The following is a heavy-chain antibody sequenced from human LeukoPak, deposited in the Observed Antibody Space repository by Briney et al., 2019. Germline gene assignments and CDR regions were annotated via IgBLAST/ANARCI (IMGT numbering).Heavy chain of an antibody. J-gene: IGHJ4*02. Sequence: ASVKVSCKDSGYTFTGYYMHWVRQAPGQGLEWMGRINPNNGGTNYAQKFQGRVTMTGDTSISTAYMELSSLRSDDTAVYYCTRESGSYHGNDYWGQGTLVTVS. D-gene: IGHD1-26*01. CDR1: GYTFTGYY. V-gene: IGHV1-2*06. CDR3: TRESGSYHGNDY. CDR2: INPNNGGT.